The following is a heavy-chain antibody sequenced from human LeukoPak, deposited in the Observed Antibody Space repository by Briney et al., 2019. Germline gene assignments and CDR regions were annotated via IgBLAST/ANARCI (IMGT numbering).Heavy chain of an antibody. D-gene: IGHD6-19*01. CDR2: MYAGGDT. CDR1: GFTVSYNY. CDR3: ARGYSSGWFADS. V-gene: IGHV3-66*01. J-gene: IGHJ5*01. Sequence: GGSLRLSCAASGFTVSYNYMSWVRQAPVKGLEWVSVMYAGGDTDYADSVKDRYTISRDNSKNTLYLQMNSLRAEDTAVYYCARGYSSGWFADSWGQGTLVTVSS.